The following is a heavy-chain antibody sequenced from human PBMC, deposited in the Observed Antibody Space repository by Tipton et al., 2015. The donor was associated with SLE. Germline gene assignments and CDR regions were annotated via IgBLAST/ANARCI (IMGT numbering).Heavy chain of an antibody. CDR3: ARGGHSSSSNYFDY. J-gene: IGHJ4*02. CDR2: IYYSGST. Sequence: LSCTVSGGSISSYYWSWIRQPPGKGLEWIGYIYYSGSTNYNPSLKSRVTISVDTSKNQFSLKLSSVTAADTAVYYCARGGHSSSSNYFDYWGQGTLVTVSS. V-gene: IGHV4-59*12. CDR1: GGSISSYY. D-gene: IGHD6-6*01.